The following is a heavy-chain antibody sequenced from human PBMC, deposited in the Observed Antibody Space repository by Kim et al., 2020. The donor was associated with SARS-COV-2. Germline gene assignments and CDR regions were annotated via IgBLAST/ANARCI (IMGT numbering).Heavy chain of an antibody. J-gene: IGHJ4*02. Sequence: SETLSLTCTVSGGSISSSSYYWGWIRQPPGKGLEWIGSIYYSGSTYYNPSLKSRVTISVDTSKNQFSLKLSSVTAADTAVYYCARLRVKGAWIQRPPDYWGQGTLVTVSS. CDR1: GGSISSSSYY. D-gene: IGHD5-18*01. V-gene: IGHV4-39*01. CDR2: IYYSGST. CDR3: ARLRVKGAWIQRPPDY.